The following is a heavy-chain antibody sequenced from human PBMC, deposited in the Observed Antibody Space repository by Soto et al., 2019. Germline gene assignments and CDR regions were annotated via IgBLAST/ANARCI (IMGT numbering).Heavy chain of an antibody. V-gene: IGHV3-30-3*01. J-gene: IGHJ6*02. CDR3: ARPAVAFYYYGMDV. CDR2: ISYDGSEK. D-gene: IGHD6-19*01. CDR1: GFTFSTYA. Sequence: VQLVESGGGLVKPGGSLRLSCAASGFTFSTYAMEWVRQAPGKGLDWVALISYDGSEKDYADSVQGRFTISRDNSKNTLYLEMNSLRAEDTALYYCARPAVAFYYYGMDVWGQGTTVTVSS.